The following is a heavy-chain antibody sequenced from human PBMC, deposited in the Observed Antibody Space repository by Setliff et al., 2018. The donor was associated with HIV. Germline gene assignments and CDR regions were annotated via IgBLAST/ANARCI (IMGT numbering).Heavy chain of an antibody. J-gene: IGHJ4*02. D-gene: IGHD6-19*01. CDR3: ARGDWYDFFDY. CDR1: GGSISSSSYY. CDR2: ICTSGST. V-gene: IGHV4-39*07. Sequence: PSETLSLTCTVSGGSISSSSYYWGWIRQPPGKGLEWIGSICTSGSTNYSPSLKSRVTMSVDTSKNQFSLKLSSVTAADTAVYYCARGDWYDFFDYWGQGTLVTVSS.